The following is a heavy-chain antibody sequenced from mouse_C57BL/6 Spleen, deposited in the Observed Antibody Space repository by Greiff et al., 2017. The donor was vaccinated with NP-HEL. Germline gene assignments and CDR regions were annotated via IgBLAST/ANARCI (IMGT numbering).Heavy chain of an antibody. J-gene: IGHJ3*01. CDR2: INPNNGGT. Sequence: VQLKQSGPELVKPGASVKMSCKASGYTFTDYNMHWVKQSHGKSLEWIGYINPNNGGTSYNQKFKGKATLTVNKSSSTAYMELRSLTSEDSAVYYCARAYVYDWFAYWGQGTLVTVSA. CDR1: GYTFTDYN. D-gene: IGHD2-2*01. CDR3: ARAYVYDWFAY. V-gene: IGHV1-22*01.